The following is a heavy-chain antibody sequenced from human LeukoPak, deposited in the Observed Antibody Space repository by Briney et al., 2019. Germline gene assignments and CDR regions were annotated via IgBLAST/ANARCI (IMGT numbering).Heavy chain of an antibody. V-gene: IGHV1-69*04. CDR3: AREGDGYNSHFDY. CDR2: IIPIFGIA. CDR1: GGTFSSYA. J-gene: IGHJ4*02. D-gene: IGHD5-24*01. Sequence: SVKVSCKASGGTFSSYAISGVRQAPGQGLEWMGRIIPIFGIANYAQKFQGRVTITADKSTSTAYMELSSLRSEDTAVYYCAREGDGYNSHFDYWGQGTLVTVSS.